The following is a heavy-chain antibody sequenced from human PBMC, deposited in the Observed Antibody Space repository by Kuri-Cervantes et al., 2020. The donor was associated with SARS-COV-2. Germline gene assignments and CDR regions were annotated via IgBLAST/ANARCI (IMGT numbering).Heavy chain of an antibody. CDR2: IIPILGIA. CDR3: ARGSGTVVTPYLAFDI. J-gene: IGHJ3*02. V-gene: IGHV1-69*10. Sequence: SVKVSCKASGYTFTSYAIRWVRQAPGQGLEGMGGIIPILGIANYAQKFQGRVTITADKSTSTAYMELSSLRSEDTAVYYCARGSGTVVTPYLAFDIWGQGTMVTV. D-gene: IGHD4-23*01. CDR1: GYTFTSYA.